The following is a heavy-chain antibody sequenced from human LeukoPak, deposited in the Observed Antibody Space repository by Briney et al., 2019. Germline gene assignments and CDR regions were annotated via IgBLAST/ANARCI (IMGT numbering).Heavy chain of an antibody. V-gene: IGHV3-23*01. CDR2: IGRSGGTT. J-gene: IGHJ5*02. CDR3: AKFRVSSAPRGGFDP. Sequence: PGGSLRLSCVSSGFTFSSSETSWVRQAPGKGLEWVSGIGRSGGTTYYSDSVKGRFTISRDNSKNTLYLQMNSLRAEDTAVYYCAKFRVSSAPRGGFDPWGQGALVTVSS. CDR1: GFTFSSSE. D-gene: IGHD3-22*01.